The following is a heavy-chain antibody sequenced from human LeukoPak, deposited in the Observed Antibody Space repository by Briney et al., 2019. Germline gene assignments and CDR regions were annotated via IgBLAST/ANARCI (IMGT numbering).Heavy chain of an antibody. CDR1: GYNFISYY. D-gene: IGHD2-21*02. CDR3: AQEDVVLVAAVRYYYCGMDV. V-gene: IGHV1-46*01. CDR2: INPSCGGT. Sequence: GASVKVSCKASGYNFISYYMHWVRQAPGQGLELMGIINPSCGGTSYAQKFQDRVTMTRDTSTCTVYMELSSLKSEDMAVYYCAQEDVVLVAAVRYYYCGMDVWGQGTMVTVSS. J-gene: IGHJ6*02.